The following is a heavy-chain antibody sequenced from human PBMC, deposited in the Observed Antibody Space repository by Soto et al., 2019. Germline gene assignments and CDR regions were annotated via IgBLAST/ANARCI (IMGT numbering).Heavy chain of an antibody. CDR2: VNPNTGGT. Sequence: ASVKVSCKASGYTFTGSYMHWVRQAPGQGLEWMGWVNPNTGGTNYAQKFQGRVTMTRDTSISTAYMELSRLSSDDTAVFYCAKGGYSSSSPSDYWGQGTLVTVSS. D-gene: IGHD6-6*01. CDR3: AKGGYSSSSPSDY. V-gene: IGHV1-2*02. J-gene: IGHJ4*02. CDR1: GYTFTGSY.